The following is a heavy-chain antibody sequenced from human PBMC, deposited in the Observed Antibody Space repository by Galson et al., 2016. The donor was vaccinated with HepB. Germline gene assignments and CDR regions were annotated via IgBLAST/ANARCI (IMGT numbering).Heavy chain of an antibody. CDR1: GFTFRNYG. J-gene: IGHJ6*02. V-gene: IGHV3-23*01. D-gene: IGHD6-6*01. Sequence: SLRLSCAASGFTFRNYGMTWVRQAPGKGLEVVSSISRSGDSTDYADSVKGRFTISRDNSKNTLYLQMNSLRAEDTAVYYCVKDGYSSSSAAHYGMDVWGQGTTVTVSS. CDR3: VKDGYSSSSAAHYGMDV. CDR2: ISRSGDST.